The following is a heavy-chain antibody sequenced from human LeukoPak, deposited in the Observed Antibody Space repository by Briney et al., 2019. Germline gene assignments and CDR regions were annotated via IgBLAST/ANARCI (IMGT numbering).Heavy chain of an antibody. Sequence: PGGSLRLSCAASGFTFSGYSMTWVRQAPGKGLEWISSISSSSTTIYYADSVKGRFTISRDNAKNSLSLQMNSLRDEDTAMYYCARESRYSSDYWGQGTLVTVSS. CDR1: GFTFSGYS. D-gene: IGHD6-13*01. CDR2: ISSSSTTI. V-gene: IGHV3-48*02. J-gene: IGHJ4*02. CDR3: ARESRYSSDY.